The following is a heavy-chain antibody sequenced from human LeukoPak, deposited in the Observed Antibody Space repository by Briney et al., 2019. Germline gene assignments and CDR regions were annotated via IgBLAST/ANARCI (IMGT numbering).Heavy chain of an antibody. J-gene: IGHJ3*02. CDR1: GFTFSSYA. Sequence: PGGSLRLSCAASGFTFSSYAMHWVRQAPGKGLEWVAVISYDGSNKYYADSVKGRFTISRDNAKNSLYVQMNSLRAEDTAVYYCARAMSGYTSGWNAFDIWGQGTMVTVSS. CDR2: ISYDGSNK. CDR3: ARAMSGYTSGWNAFDI. V-gene: IGHV3-30-3*01. D-gene: IGHD6-19*01.